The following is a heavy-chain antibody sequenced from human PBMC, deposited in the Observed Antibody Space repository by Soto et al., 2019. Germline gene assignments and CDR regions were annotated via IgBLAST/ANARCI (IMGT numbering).Heavy chain of an antibody. V-gene: IGHV3-30*18. CDR2: ISYDGSNK. CDR3: AKDRRSGYYFGYYFDY. J-gene: IGHJ4*02. D-gene: IGHD3-22*01. CDR1: GFTFSSYG. Sequence: PGGALRLSCAATGFTFSSYGRHWVRQAPGKGLEWVAVISYDGSNKYYADSVKGRFTISRDNSKNTLYLQMNSLRAEDTAVYYCAKDRRSGYYFGYYFDYWGQGTLVTVSS.